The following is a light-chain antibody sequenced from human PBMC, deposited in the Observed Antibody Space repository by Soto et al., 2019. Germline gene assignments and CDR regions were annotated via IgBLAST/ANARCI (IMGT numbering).Light chain of an antibody. CDR3: QHYDSLPIT. J-gene: IGKJ4*01. CDR1: PSVSSSY. Sequence: ESLLPQSLGTLSLSPGAIDTLSGRASPSVSSSYLAWYQQKPGQPPRLLIYGASSRATGIPARFSGSGSGTDFTLTISRLQPEDFAVFYCQHYDSLPITFGGGTQVDIK. V-gene: IGKV3-20*01. CDR2: GAS.